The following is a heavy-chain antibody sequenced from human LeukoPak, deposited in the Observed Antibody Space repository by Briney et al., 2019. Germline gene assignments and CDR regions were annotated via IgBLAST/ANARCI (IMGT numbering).Heavy chain of an antibody. CDR3: ARGGVAAAKGIYDY. CDR1: GYTFTSYG. J-gene: IGHJ4*02. Sequence: ASVKVSCKASGYTFTSYGISWARQAPGQRLEWMGWINAGNGNTKYSQKFQGRVTITRDTSASTAYMELSSLRSEDTAVYYCARGGVAAAKGIYDYWGQGTLVTVSS. CDR2: INAGNGNT. D-gene: IGHD6-13*01. V-gene: IGHV1-3*01.